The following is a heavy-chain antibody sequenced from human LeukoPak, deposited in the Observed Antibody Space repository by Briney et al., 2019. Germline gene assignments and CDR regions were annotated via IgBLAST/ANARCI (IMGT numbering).Heavy chain of an antibody. D-gene: IGHD3-10*01. CDR1: GGSISSSSYY. CDR2: IYYSGST. V-gene: IGHV4-39*07. CDR3: ARVVVRGVIVDV. J-gene: IGHJ6*02. Sequence: PSETLSLTCTVSGGSISSSSYYWGWLRQPPGKGLEWIGSIYYSGSTYYNPSLKSRVTISVDTSKNQFSLKLSSVTAADTAVYYCARVVVRGVIVDVWGQGTTVTVSS.